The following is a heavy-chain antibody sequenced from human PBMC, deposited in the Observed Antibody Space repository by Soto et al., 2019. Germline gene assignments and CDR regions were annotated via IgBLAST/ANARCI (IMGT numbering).Heavy chain of an antibody. CDR2: INPDGSST. Sequence: EVQLVESGGGLVQPGGSLRLSCAASGLTFRSHWMHWVRHAPGKGLLWVARINPDGSSTSFADSVKGRFTFSRDNAKNTLYIQMNSLRVEDTAVYYCTRDSYEGRYYYGMDLWGQGTTVTVSS. CDR1: GLTFRSHW. V-gene: IGHV3-74*01. D-gene: IGHD3-16*01. J-gene: IGHJ6*02. CDR3: TRDSYEGRYYYGMDL.